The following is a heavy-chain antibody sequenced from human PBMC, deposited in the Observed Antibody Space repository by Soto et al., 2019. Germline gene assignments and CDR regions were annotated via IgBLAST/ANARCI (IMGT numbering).Heavy chain of an antibody. CDR2: ISDAAGSA. CDR3: ARPYGGKIGDAPDL. Sequence: PAGSLRLSCAASGFTFSTYAMSWVRQVPGKGLEWVSTISDAAGSAYYVDSVKGRFTISRDNSKKALYLQMNSLRAEDSAVYYCARPYGGKIGDAPDLWGQGTMVTVSS. D-gene: IGHD4-17*01. J-gene: IGHJ3*01. CDR1: GFTFSTYA. V-gene: IGHV3-23*01.